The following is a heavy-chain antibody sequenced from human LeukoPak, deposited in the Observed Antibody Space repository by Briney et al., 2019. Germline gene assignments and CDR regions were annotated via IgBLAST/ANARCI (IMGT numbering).Heavy chain of an antibody. Sequence: ASVKVSCKASGYTFTGYYLHWVRQAPGQGLEWMGWINPKSGGTNYAQKFKGRVTMTRDTSISTAYMELSRLRSDDTATYYCAPLKGGYFDYWGQGTLVIVSS. J-gene: IGHJ4*02. CDR3: APLKGGYFDY. CDR1: GYTFTGYY. CDR2: INPKSGGT. D-gene: IGHD2-15*01. V-gene: IGHV1-2*02.